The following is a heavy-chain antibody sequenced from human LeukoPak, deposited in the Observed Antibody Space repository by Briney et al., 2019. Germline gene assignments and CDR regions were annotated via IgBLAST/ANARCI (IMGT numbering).Heavy chain of an antibody. CDR2: IYTSGST. CDR1: GGSISSGSYY. V-gene: IGHV4-61*02. CDR3: AREFSNWFDP. Sequence: SQTLSLTCTVSGGSISSGSYYWSWIRQPAGKGLEWIGRIYTSGSTNYNPSLKSRVTISVDTSKNQFSQKLSSVTAADTAVYYCAREFSNWFDPWGQGTLVTVSS. J-gene: IGHJ5*02.